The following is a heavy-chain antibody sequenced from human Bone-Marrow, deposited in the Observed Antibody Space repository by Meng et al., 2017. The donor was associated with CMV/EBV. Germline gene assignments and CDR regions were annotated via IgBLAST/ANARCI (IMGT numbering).Heavy chain of an antibody. Sequence: ASVKVSCKASGYTFTGYYMHWVRQAPGQGLEWMGWINPNSGGTNYAQKFQGRVTMTRDTSISTAYMELSRLRSDDTAVYYCASGSGGMGYCSSTSCYPHWGQGTLVTVSS. V-gene: IGHV1-2*02. CDR3: ASGSGGMGYCSSTSCYPH. CDR2: INPNSGGT. J-gene: IGHJ4*02. CDR1: GYTFTGYY. D-gene: IGHD2-2*01.